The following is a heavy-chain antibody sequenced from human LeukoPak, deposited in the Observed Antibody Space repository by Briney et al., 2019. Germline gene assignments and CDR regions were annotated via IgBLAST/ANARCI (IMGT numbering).Heavy chain of an antibody. CDR3: GRYSSGYPPYYYGMDV. CDR2: IYPGDSDT. CDR1: GYTFTSYW. J-gene: IGHJ6*02. V-gene: IGHV5-51*01. D-gene: IGHD3-22*01. Sequence: GESLKISCKGSGYTFTSYWIGWVRQMAGKGLEWMGIIYPGDSDTRHSPSFQGQVTISADKSISTASLQWSSLKASDTAVYYCGRYSSGYPPYYYGMDVWGQGTTVTVSS.